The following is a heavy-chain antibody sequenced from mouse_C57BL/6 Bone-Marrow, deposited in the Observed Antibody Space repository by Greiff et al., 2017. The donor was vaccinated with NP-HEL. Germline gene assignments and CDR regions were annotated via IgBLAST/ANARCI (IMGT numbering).Heavy chain of an antibody. CDR1: GYTFTSYG. D-gene: IGHD1-1*01. J-gene: IGHJ1*03. CDR3: AGDGSSSRPNYWYFDV. Sequence: QVQLKESGAELARPGASVKLSCKASGYTFTSYGISWVKQRTGQGLEWIGEIYPRSGNTYYNEKFKGKATLTADKSSSTAYMELRSLTSEDSAVFFCAGDGSSSRPNYWYFDVWGTGTTVTVSS. V-gene: IGHV1-81*01. CDR2: IYPRSGNT.